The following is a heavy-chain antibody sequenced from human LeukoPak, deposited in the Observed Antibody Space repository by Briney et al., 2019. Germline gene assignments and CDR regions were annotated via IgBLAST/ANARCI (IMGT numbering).Heavy chain of an antibody. J-gene: IGHJ4*02. V-gene: IGHV3-21*01. Sequence: SGGSLRLSCAASGFTFSSYAMSWVRQAPGKGLEWVSSISSSSSYIYYTDSLEGRFTISRDNAKNSLYLQMNSLRAEDTAVYYCARVGFGLHRIYYFDYWGQGTLVTVSS. CDR2: ISSSSSYI. CDR3: ARVGFGLHRIYYFDY. CDR1: GFTFSSYA. D-gene: IGHD3-16*01.